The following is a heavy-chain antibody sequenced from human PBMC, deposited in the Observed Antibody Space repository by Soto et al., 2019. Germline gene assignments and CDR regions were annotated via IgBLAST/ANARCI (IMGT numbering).Heavy chain of an antibody. CDR2: IWYDGSNK. Sequence: GGSLRLSCAASGFTFSSYGMHWVRQAPGKGLEWVAVIWYDGSNKYYADSVKGRFTISRDNSKNTLYLQMNSLRAEDTAVYYCARGKALHPVVTAIPLFLDYWGQGTLVTVSS. CDR1: GFTFSSYG. D-gene: IGHD2-21*02. J-gene: IGHJ4*02. CDR3: ARGKALHPVVTAIPLFLDY. V-gene: IGHV3-33*01.